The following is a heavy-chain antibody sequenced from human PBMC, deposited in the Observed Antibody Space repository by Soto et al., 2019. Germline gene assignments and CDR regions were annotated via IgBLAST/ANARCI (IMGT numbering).Heavy chain of an antibody. J-gene: IGHJ4*02. CDR3: AKEVSYDYIWGSYRPFDY. D-gene: IGHD3-16*02. Sequence: GSLRLSCAASGFTFSSYAMSWVRQAPGKGLEWVSAISGSGGSTYYADSVKGRFTISRDNSKNTLYQQMNSLRAEDTAVYYCAKEVSYDYIWGSYRPFDYWGQGTLVTVSS. V-gene: IGHV3-23*01. CDR2: ISGSGGST. CDR1: GFTFSSYA.